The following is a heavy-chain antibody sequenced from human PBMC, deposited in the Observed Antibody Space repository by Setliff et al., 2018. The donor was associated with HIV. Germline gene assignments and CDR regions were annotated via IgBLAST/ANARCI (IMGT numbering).Heavy chain of an antibody. D-gene: IGHD3-16*02. CDR2: ISQDASKD. Sequence: PGGSLRLSCATSGFSLRTYGLHWVRQAPGKGLEWVAVISQDASKDYYADSVKGRFTISKDNSKNTVFLQMNNLRVEDTALYYCAKSSFRFFEDLSDWYFDLWGRGTLVTVS. V-gene: IGHV3-30*18. J-gene: IGHJ2*01. CDR3: AKSSFRFFEDLSDWYFDL. CDR1: GFSLRTYG.